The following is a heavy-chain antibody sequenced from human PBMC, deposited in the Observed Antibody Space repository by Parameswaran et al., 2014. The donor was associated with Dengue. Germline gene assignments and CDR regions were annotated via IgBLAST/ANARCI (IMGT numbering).Heavy chain of an antibody. CDR3: ARSGIQLWLQNWFDP. D-gene: IGHD5-18*01. J-gene: IGHJ5*02. V-gene: IGHV1-18*01. CDR2: ISAYNGNT. Sequence: SWVRQAPGQGLEWMGWISAYNGNTNYAQKLQGRVTMTTDTSTSTAYMELRSLRSDDTAVYYCARSGIQLWLQNWFDPWGQGTLVTVSS.